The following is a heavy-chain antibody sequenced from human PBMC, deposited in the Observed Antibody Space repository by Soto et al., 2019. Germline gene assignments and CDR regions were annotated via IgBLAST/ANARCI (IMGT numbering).Heavy chain of an antibody. CDR3: ARSIAAPDKGNRFDP. J-gene: IGHJ5*02. CDR2: FYSSGST. V-gene: IGHV4-59*01. Sequence: PSETLSLTCTVSGGSISSYYWSWIRQPPGKGLEWIGYFYSSGSTNYNPSLKSRVTISVDTPKNQFSLKLSSVTAADTAVYYCARSIAAPDKGNRFDPWGQGTLVAVSS. D-gene: IGHD6-13*01. CDR1: GGSISSYY.